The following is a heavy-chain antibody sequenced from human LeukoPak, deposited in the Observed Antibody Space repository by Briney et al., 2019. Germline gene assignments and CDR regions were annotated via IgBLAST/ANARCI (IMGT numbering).Heavy chain of an antibody. V-gene: IGHV5-51*01. Sequence: GESLKISCKGSGYSFTSYWIGWVRQMPGKGLEWMGIIYPGDSDTRYSPSFQGQVTISADKSISTAYLQWSSLKASDTAMYYCARHPRLYCDFWSGYPWNYYYYMDVWGKGTTVTVSS. CDR2: IYPGDSDT. CDR1: GYSFTSYW. D-gene: IGHD3-3*01. CDR3: ARHPRLYCDFWSGYPWNYYYYMDV. J-gene: IGHJ6*03.